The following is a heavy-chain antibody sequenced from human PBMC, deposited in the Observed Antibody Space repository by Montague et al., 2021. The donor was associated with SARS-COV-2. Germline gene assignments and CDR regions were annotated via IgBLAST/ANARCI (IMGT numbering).Heavy chain of an antibody. D-gene: IGHD5-12*01. V-gene: IGHV4-34*01. Sequence: SETLSLTCAVYGESVSGYYWSWTRQPPGKGLEWIGEINHSGSTDYSPSLKSRVTISVHTARNQFSLELSSVTAANTAVYYCARGSFDGGESGYEVCYFDYWGQGILVTVSS. CDR2: INHSGST. J-gene: IGHJ4*02. CDR1: GESVSGYY. CDR3: ARGSFDGGESGYEVCYFDY.